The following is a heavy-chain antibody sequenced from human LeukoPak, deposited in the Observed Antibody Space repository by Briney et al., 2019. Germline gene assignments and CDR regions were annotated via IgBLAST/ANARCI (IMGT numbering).Heavy chain of an antibody. J-gene: IGHJ4*02. CDR2: IYYSGTT. D-gene: IGHD3-16*01. Sequence: SETLSLTCTVSGGSISSTSYYWGWIRQPPGKGLEWIGSIYYSGTTYYSPSLKSRVTISVDTSKNQFSLKLSSVTAADTAVYYCARDRSLGELTTESPSFDYWGQGTLVTVSS. CDR3: ARDRSLGELTTESPSFDY. CDR1: GGSISSTSYY. V-gene: IGHV4-39*07.